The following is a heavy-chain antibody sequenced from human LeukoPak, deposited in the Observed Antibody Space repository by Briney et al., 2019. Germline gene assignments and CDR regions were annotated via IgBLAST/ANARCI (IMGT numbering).Heavy chain of an antibody. J-gene: IGHJ4*02. V-gene: IGHV5-51*01. Sequence: GESLKISCKGSGYSFTSYWIGWVRQMPGKGLEWMGIIYPGDSDTRYSPSFQGQVTISADKSISTAYLQWSSLKASDTAVYYCARDLIPLYDYGGNSLDYWGQGTLVTVSS. CDR1: GYSFTSYW. CDR2: IYPGDSDT. D-gene: IGHD4-23*01. CDR3: ARDLIPLYDYGGNSLDY.